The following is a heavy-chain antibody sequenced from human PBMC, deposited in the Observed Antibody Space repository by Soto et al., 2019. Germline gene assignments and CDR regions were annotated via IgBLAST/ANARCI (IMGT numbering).Heavy chain of an antibody. Sequence: GASVKVSCKASGYTFTGYYMHWVRQAPGQGLEWMGWINPNSGGTNYAQKFQGRVTMTRDTSISTAYMELSRLRSDDTAVYYCAAIDIVVVVAASGSFDYWGQGTLVTVSS. D-gene: IGHD2-15*01. CDR1: GYTFTGYY. J-gene: IGHJ4*02. V-gene: IGHV1-2*02. CDR2: INPNSGGT. CDR3: AAIDIVVVVAASGSFDY.